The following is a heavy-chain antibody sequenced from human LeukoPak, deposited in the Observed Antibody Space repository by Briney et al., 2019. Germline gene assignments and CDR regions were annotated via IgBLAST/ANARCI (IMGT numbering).Heavy chain of an antibody. CDR3: AGCSGGSCTGYYFDY. CDR2: ISTYNGNT. CDR1: GYTFISYG. J-gene: IGHJ4*02. D-gene: IGHD2-15*01. V-gene: IGHV1-18*01. Sequence: GASVKVSCKASGYTFISYGISWVRQAPGQGLEWMGWISTYNGNTNYAQKLQGRVTMTTDTSTTIAYMELRSLRSDEAAVYYCAGCSGGSCTGYYFDYWGQGTLVTVSS.